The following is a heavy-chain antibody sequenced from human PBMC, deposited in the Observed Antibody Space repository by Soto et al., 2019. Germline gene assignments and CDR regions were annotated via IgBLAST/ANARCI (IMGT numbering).Heavy chain of an antibody. CDR2: IYWDGDK. V-gene: IGHV2-5*02. Sequence: QINLIESGPTLVKPTQTLTLTCTFSGFSLSTSGAAVGWVRQPPGRALEWLALIYWDGDKRYNASLGNRLTITKDTSKNQVVLTLTNVDPADMATYYCAHRATMTIFGLIIDNGIWFDPWGQGTRVIVSS. CDR3: AHRATMTIFGLIIDNGIWFDP. D-gene: IGHD3-3*01. CDR1: GFSLSTSGAA. J-gene: IGHJ5*02.